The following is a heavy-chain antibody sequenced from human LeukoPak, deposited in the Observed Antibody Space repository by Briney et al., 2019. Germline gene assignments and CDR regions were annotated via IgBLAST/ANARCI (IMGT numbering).Heavy chain of an antibody. D-gene: IGHD3-10*01. CDR1: GGSFSGSY. Sequence: SETLSLTCAVYGGSFSGSYWSWIRQPPGKGLEWLGEINHSGSTNYNSSLKSRVTISVDTSKNQFSLKLSSVTAADTAVYYCARRVVRGVIIRDYNWFDPWGQGTLVTVSS. J-gene: IGHJ5*02. V-gene: IGHV4-34*01. CDR3: ARRVVRGVIIRDYNWFDP. CDR2: INHSGST.